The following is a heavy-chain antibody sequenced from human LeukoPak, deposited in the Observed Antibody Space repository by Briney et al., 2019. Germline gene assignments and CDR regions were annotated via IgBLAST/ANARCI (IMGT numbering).Heavy chain of an antibody. D-gene: IGHD1-26*01. Sequence: GGSLRLSCAASGFNFSSYAMHWVRQAPGKGLEWVAVISYDGSNKYYADSVKGRFTISRDNSKNTLYLQMNSLRAEDTAVYYCAREASGSYSNWGQGTLVTVSS. J-gene: IGHJ4*02. CDR3: AREASGSYSN. CDR1: GFNFSSYA. V-gene: IGHV3-30-3*01. CDR2: ISYDGSNK.